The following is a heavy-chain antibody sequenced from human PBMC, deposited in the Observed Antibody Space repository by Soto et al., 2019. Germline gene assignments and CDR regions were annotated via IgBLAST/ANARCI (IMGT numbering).Heavy chain of an antibody. Sequence: ASVKVSCKASGYTFTGYYMHWVRQAPGQGLEWMGWINPNSGGTNYAQKFQGRVTMTRDTSISTAYMELSRLRPDDTAVYYCARDCTNGVCYRLDYWGQGTLVTAPQ. J-gene: IGHJ4*02. D-gene: IGHD2-8*01. V-gene: IGHV1-2*02. CDR2: INPNSGGT. CDR1: GYTFTGYY. CDR3: ARDCTNGVCYRLDY.